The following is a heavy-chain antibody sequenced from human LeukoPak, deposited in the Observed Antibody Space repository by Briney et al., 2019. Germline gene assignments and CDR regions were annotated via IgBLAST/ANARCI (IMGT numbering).Heavy chain of an antibody. Sequence: GSLRLSCAASRFTFSDYYMSWIRQAPGKGPECVSYISSSGNTTYHADSVKGRFTVFRDNAKNSLYLQMSSLRAEDTAVYYCARDGGSSWYFDYWGQGTLVTVSS. D-gene: IGHD6-13*01. V-gene: IGHV3-11*04. J-gene: IGHJ4*02. CDR2: ISSSGNTT. CDR3: ARDGGSSWYFDY. CDR1: RFTFSDYY.